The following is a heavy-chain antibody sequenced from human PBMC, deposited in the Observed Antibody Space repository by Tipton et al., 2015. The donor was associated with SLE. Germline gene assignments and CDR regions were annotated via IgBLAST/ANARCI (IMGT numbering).Heavy chain of an antibody. CDR2: VFSSGRT. V-gene: IGHV4-4*07. J-gene: IGHJ4*02. Sequence: TLSLTCTVSGGSLTFYYWYWIRQPAGKGLEWVGRVFSSGRTDYNPSLKSRATISVDTSKNQLSLKLTSVTAADTAVYYCAANMEGTGTPTGWGQGTRVTVSS. CDR3: AANMEGTGTPTG. D-gene: IGHD1-7*01. CDR1: GGSLTFYY.